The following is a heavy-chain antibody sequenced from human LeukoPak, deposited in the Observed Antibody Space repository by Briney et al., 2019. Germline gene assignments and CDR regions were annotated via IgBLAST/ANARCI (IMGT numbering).Heavy chain of an antibody. CDR2: FSGNSGST. D-gene: IGHD6-13*01. CDR3: AKRTIGATKLYYFDC. Sequence: GGSLRLSCAASGFTFSSYPMSWVRQAPGKGLEWVSTFSGNSGSTYYADSVKGRFTVSRDNSKNTLCLQMNSLRAEDTAVYYCAKRTIGATKLYYFDCWGQGTLVTVSS. V-gene: IGHV3-23*01. CDR1: GFTFSSYP. J-gene: IGHJ4*02.